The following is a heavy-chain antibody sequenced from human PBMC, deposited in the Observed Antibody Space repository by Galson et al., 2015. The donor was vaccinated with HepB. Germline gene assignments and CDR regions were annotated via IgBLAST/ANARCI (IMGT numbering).Heavy chain of an antibody. CDR2: IIPIFGTA. D-gene: IGHD6-13*01. CDR1: GGTFSSYA. J-gene: IGHJ4*02. CDR3: ARIAAAGTMSIDY. Sequence: SVKVSCKASGGTFSSYAISWVRQAPGQGLEWMGGIIPIFGTANYAQKFQGRVTITADESTSTAYMELSSLRSEDTAVYYCARIAAAGTMSIDYWGQGTLVTVSS. V-gene: IGHV1-69*13.